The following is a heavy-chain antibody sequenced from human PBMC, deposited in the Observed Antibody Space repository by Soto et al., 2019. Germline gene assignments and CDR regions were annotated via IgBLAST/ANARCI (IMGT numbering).Heavy chain of an antibody. D-gene: IGHD3-10*01. J-gene: IGHJ6*03. CDR2: FNPIDGTT. CDR3: ATDRLRRYYYYYMDV. CDR1: GGTFSSYA. Sequence: GASVKVSCKASGGTFSSYAISWVRQAPGQGLEWMGGFNPIDGTTIYAQKFQGRVTMTEDTSTDTAYMELSSLRSEDTAVYYCATDRLRRYYYYYMDVWGKGTTVTVSS. V-gene: IGHV1-69*06.